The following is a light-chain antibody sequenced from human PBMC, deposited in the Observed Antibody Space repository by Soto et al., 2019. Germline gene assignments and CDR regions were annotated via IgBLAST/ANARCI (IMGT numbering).Light chain of an antibody. Sequence: EIVMTQSPATLSVSPGERANLSCRASQSVSSNLAWYKQKPGQAPRLLIYGTSTRATGIPARFSGSGSGTEFTLTISSLQSEDFAVYYCQQYNNWPPWTFGQGTKV. CDR1: QSVSSN. J-gene: IGKJ1*01. CDR2: GTS. V-gene: IGKV3-15*01. CDR3: QQYNNWPPWT.